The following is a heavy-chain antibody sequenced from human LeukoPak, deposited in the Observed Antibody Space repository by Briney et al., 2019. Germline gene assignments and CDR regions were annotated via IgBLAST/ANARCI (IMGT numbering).Heavy chain of an antibody. J-gene: IGHJ4*02. CDR1: GFTFSSYA. CDR2: ISGSGGST. V-gene: IGHV3-23*01. CDR3: AKDNDGLELTRFDY. Sequence: PGGSLRLSCAASGFTFSSYAMSWARQAPGKGLEWVSAISGSGGSTYYADSVKGRFTISRDNSKNTLYLQMNSLRAEDTAVYYCAKDNDGLELTRFDYWGQGTLVTVSS. D-gene: IGHD1-1*01.